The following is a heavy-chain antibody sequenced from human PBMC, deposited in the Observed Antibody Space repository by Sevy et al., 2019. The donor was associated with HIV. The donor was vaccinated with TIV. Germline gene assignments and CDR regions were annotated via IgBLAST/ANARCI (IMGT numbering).Heavy chain of an antibody. D-gene: IGHD3-22*01. CDR1: GFTFSSYS. Sequence: GGSLRLSCAASGFTFSSYSMNWVRQAPGKGLEWVSSISSSSSYMYYADSVKGRFTISRDNAKNSLYLQMNSLRAEDTAVYYCAREAQRGYYDSSGYYYCAFDIWGQGTMVTVSS. V-gene: IGHV3-21*01. CDR2: ISSSSSYM. CDR3: AREAQRGYYDSSGYYYCAFDI. J-gene: IGHJ3*02.